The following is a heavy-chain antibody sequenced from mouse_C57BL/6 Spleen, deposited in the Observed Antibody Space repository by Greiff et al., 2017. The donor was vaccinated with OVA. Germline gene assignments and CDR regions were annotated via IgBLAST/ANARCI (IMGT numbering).Heavy chain of an antibody. CDR1: GYTFTSYG. D-gene: IGHD3-2*02. V-gene: IGHV1-81*01. CDR2: IYPRSGTT. CDR3: ARGTAQATEFAY. Sequence: QVQLQQSGAELARPGASVKLSCKASGYTFTSYGISWVKQRTGQGLEWIGEIYPRSGTTYYNEKFKGKATLTAYKSSSTAYMELRSLTSEDTAVYFCARGTAQATEFAYWGQGTLVTVSA. J-gene: IGHJ3*01.